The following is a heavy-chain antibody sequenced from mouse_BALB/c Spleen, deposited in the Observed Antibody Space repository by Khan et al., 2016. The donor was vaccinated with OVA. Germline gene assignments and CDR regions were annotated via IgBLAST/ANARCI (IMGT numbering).Heavy chain of an antibody. Sequence: QIQLVQSGPELKKPGETVKISCKASGYSFTNYGMNWVKQAPGKGLKWMGGINTSTGEPNYAEDFKGRFAFSLETSASAAYLQINNLKHEDTATYFCSRLAATAWFAYWGQGTLVTVSA. D-gene: IGHD1-2*01. CDR3: SRLAATAWFAY. J-gene: IGHJ3*01. V-gene: IGHV9-3-1*01. CDR2: INTSTGEP. CDR1: GYSFTNYG.